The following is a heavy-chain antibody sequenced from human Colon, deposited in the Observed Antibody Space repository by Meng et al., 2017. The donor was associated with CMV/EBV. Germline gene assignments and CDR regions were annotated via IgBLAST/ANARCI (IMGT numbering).Heavy chain of an antibody. D-gene: IGHD3-10*01. J-gene: IGHJ4*02. CDR3: ATISGGDFDF. CDR1: GYTFTGYF. CDR2: LNPNSGDT. Sequence: QVQLVQSWAEGKKPGASVNVSCKTSGYTFTGYFMFWVRQAPGQGLEWMGSLNPNSGDTNSAQKFHGRLTMTRDTSIHTAYMELGSLRSDDTAVYYCATISGGDFDFWGQGTLVTVSS. V-gene: IGHV1-2*02.